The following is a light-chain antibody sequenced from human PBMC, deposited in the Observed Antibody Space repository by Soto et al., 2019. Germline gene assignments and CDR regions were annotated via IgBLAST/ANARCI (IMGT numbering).Light chain of an antibody. Sequence: DIQMTQSPSTLSASVGDRVTITCRASQSISSWLAWYQEKPGKAPKLLIYKASSLESGVPSRFSGSGSGTESTLTISSLQPGDFSTYYCQHYNNYPITFGQGTRLEIK. J-gene: IGKJ5*01. CDR1: QSISSW. V-gene: IGKV1-5*03. CDR3: QHYNNYPIT. CDR2: KAS.